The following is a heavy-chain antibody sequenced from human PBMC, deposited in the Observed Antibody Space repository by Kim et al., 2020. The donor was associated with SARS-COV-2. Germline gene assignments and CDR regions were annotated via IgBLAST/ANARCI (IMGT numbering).Heavy chain of an antibody. CDR2: IYSGGST. V-gene: IGHV3-66*01. CDR3: ARDRYSSSWQYYYYGMDV. J-gene: IGHJ6*02. Sequence: GGSLRLSCAASGFTVSSNYMSWVRQAPGKGLEWVSVIYSGGSTYYADSVKGRFTISRDNSKNTLYLQMNSLRAEDTAVYYCARDRYSSSWQYYYYGMDVWGQGTTVTVSS. D-gene: IGHD6-13*01. CDR1: GFTVSSNY.